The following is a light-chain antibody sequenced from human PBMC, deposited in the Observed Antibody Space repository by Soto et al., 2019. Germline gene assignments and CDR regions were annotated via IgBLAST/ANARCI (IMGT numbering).Light chain of an antibody. CDR1: SSDVESFNF. Sequence: QSALTQPASVSGSPGQSITISCTGTSSDVESFNFVSWYQLHPGKAPKLMIYEGTKRPSGVSDRFSGSKSGNTASLTISGLQAEDEAAYYCCSYAGSSTFDVVFGGGTKLTVL. J-gene: IGLJ2*01. V-gene: IGLV2-23*03. CDR3: CSYAGSSTFDVV. CDR2: EGT.